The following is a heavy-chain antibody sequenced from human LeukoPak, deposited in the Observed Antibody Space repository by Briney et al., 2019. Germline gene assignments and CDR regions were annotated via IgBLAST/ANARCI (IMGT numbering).Heavy chain of an antibody. V-gene: IGHV3-30-3*01. CDR2: ISYDGSNK. J-gene: IGHJ4*02. CDR1: GFTFSSYA. CDR3: ARDIKYYYDSSGFDY. Sequence: PGRSLRLSCAASGFTFSSYAMHWVRQAPGEGLEWVAVISYDGSNKYYADSVKGRFTISRDNSKNTLYLQMNSLRAEDTAVYYCARDIKYYYDSSGFDYWGQGTLVTVSS. D-gene: IGHD3-22*01.